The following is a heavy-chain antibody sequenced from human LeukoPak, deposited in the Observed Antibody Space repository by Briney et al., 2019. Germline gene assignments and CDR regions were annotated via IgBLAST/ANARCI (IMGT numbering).Heavy chain of an antibody. V-gene: IGHV3-15*01. CDR3: TTRRQDGW. CDR2: IKSKIDGGTI. Sequence: GGPLRLSCVASGFTFSDAWMSWVRQAPGKGLEWVGRIKSKIDGGTIDYAAPVKGRFTISRDDSRNTLYLQMNSLKAEHTAVYYCTTRRQDGWWGQGTLVTVSS. CDR1: GFTFSDAW. D-gene: IGHD2-15*01. J-gene: IGHJ4*02.